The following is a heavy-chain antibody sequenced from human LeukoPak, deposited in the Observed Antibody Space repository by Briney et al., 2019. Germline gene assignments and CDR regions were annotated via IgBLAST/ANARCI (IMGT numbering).Heavy chain of an antibody. V-gene: IGHV3-23*01. J-gene: IGHJ6*03. Sequence: AGGSLRLSCTASGFTFSGTWMTWVRQAPGKGLEWVSDISGSGDSTYYADSVKGRPTISRDNPSKTLFLQMSSLRAEDTALYFCARRSGFYDSSGYYYRYYYYMDVWGKGTTVTVSS. CDR1: GFTFSGTW. CDR3: ARRSGFYDSSGYYYRYYYYMDV. D-gene: IGHD3-22*01. CDR2: ISGSGDST.